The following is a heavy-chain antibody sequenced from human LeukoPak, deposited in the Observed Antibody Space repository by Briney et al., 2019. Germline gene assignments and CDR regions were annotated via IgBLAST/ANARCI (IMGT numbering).Heavy chain of an antibody. Sequence: GGSLRLSCAASGFTFSSYTMNWVRQAPGKGLEWVSSFSRSGPYIYYADSVKGRFTISRDNAKNSLYLQMNSLRAEDTAVYYCARVGGIWRLDYWGQGTRVTVSS. CDR2: FSRSGPYI. V-gene: IGHV3-21*01. J-gene: IGHJ4*02. D-gene: IGHD3-3*01. CDR1: GFTFSSYT. CDR3: ARVGGIWRLDY.